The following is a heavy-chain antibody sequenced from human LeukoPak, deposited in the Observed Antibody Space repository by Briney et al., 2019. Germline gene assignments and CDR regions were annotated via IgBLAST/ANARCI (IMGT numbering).Heavy chain of an antibody. CDR3: ARGWACSSTPCVHLLTNNYMDV. D-gene: IGHD2-2*01. CDR2: ISAYNGNT. CDR1: GYTFTNYG. J-gene: IGHJ6*03. Sequence: ASVKVSCKASGYTFTNYGISWVRQAPGQGLEWMGWISAYNGNTNYAQKFQGRITMTTDTSTSTAYMELSSLRSEDTAVYYCARGWACSSTPCVHLLTNNYMDVWGKGTTVTVSS. V-gene: IGHV1-18*01.